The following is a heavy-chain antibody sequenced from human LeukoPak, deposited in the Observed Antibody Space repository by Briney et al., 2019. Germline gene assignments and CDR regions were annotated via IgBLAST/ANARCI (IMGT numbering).Heavy chain of an antibody. J-gene: IGHJ1*01. V-gene: IGHV3-21*04. CDR1: GFTFSSYS. D-gene: IGHD6-6*01. CDR2: ISSSSSYI. CDR3: AKDLFEYSSSSQVEYFQH. Sequence: PGESLRLSCAASGFTFSSYSMNWVRQAPGKGLEWVSSISSSSSYIYYADSVKGRFTISRDNSKNTLYLQMNSLRAEDMAVYYCAKDLFEYSSSSQVEYFQHWGQGTLVTVSS.